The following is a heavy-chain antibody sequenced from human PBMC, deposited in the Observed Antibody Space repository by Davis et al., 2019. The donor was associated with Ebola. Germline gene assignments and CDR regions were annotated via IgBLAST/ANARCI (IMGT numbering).Heavy chain of an antibody. D-gene: IGHD3-10*02. J-gene: IGHJ4*02. Sequence: PGGSLRLSCAASGFTFSSYAMHWVRQAPGKGLEWVSGISGGGASTYYADSVQGRFTISRDNSKNTLYLQMNSLRAEDTAVYYCAKGGDGYFRGYYFDFWGQGTLVTVSS. CDR1: GFTFSSYA. CDR2: ISGGGAST. CDR3: AKGGDGYFRGYYFDF. V-gene: IGHV3-23*01.